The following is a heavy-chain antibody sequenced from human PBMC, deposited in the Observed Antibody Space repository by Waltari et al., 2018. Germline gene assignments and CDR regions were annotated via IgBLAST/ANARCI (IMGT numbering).Heavy chain of an antibody. CDR3: TRAASSSLMDP. J-gene: IGHJ5*02. Sequence: EVQLVESGGGLVQPGGSLRLSCIGSGLTFSNYWMAWVRQAPGKGLEWVANIKQDGTEKNYVDSVKGRFTISRDNAKNSLYLHMNSLRVEDTAFYYSTRAASSSLMDPWGQGTLVSVSS. D-gene: IGHD3-10*01. V-gene: IGHV3-7*01. CDR1: GLTFSNYW. CDR2: IKQDGTEK.